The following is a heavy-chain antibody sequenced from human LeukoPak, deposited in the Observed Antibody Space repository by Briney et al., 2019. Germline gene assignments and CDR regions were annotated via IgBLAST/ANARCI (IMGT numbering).Heavy chain of an antibody. V-gene: IGHV4-39*01. CDR1: GGPISSSNDY. D-gene: IGHD6-13*01. Sequence: PSETLSLTCTVSGGPISSSNDYWGLVRQPPGNGLEWIGSIYYSGTTYYSPSLKSRVTISVDTSKNQFSLKLTSVTAADTAVYYCARGGAAEGPTHNWFDPWSQGTLVTVSS. J-gene: IGHJ5*02. CDR3: ARGGAAEGPTHNWFDP. CDR2: IYYSGTT.